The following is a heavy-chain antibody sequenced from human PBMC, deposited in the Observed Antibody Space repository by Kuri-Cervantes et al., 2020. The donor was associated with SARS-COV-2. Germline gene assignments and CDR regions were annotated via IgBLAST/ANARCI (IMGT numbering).Heavy chain of an antibody. Sequence: ASVKVSCKASGYTFTSYDINWVRQATGQGLEWMGWMNPNSGNTGYAQKFQGRVTITRNTSISTAYMELSSLRSEDTAVYYCANDRAAVAVELAPFDYWGQGTLVTVSS. J-gene: IGHJ4*02. CDR1: GYTFTSYD. D-gene: IGHD6-19*01. CDR2: MNPNSGNT. V-gene: IGHV1-8*03. CDR3: ANDRAAVAVELAPFDY.